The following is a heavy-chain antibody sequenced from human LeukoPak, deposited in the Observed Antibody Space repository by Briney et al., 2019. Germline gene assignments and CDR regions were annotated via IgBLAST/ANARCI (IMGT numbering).Heavy chain of an antibody. J-gene: IGHJ4*02. V-gene: IGHV3-74*01. Sequence: PGGSLRLSCAASGFTFSSYWMHWVRQAPGKGLVWVSRISSEGSSISYADSVKGRFTISRDNAKNTLYLQMNSLRAEDTAVYYCARDLDWKRVAGPSFFDYWGQGTLVTVSS. D-gene: IGHD6-19*01. CDR1: GFTFSSYW. CDR3: ARDLDWKRVAGPSFFDY. CDR2: ISSEGSSI.